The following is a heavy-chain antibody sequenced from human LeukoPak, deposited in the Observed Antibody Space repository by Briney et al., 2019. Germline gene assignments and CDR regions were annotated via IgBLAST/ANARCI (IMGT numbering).Heavy chain of an antibody. V-gene: IGHV1-69*01. CDR3: ARGTTVTTAVLVPNDAFDI. D-gene: IGHD4-17*01. J-gene: IGHJ3*02. CDR2: SNPIFGTT. Sequence: SVKVSCKASGGAFKGYAINWVRQAPGQGLEWMGGSNPIFGTTNFAPKFQGRVTIAADESTSSAYMELTSLKSEDTAVYYCARGTTVTTAVLVPNDAFDIWGQGTMVTVSS. CDR1: GGAFKGYA.